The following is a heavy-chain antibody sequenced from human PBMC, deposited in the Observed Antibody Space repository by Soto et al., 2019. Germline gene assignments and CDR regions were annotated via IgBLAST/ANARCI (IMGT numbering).Heavy chain of an antibody. CDR1: GCSISSNTYY. Sequence: SETLSLTCSVSGCSISSNTYYCGWIPQPPGKGLDCIVSIYYSGNTYYNPSLKSRVTISVDTSKNQFSLKLSSVTAADTAVYYCARHHKYYDILTGYSPTQYYFDYWGQGALVTVS. CDR2: IYYSGNT. J-gene: IGHJ4*02. D-gene: IGHD3-9*01. V-gene: IGHV4-39*01. CDR3: ARHHKYYDILTGYSPTQYYFDY.